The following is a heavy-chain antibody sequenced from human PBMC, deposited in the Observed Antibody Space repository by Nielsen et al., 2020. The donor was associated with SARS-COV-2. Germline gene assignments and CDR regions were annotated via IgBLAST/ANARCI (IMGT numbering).Heavy chain of an antibody. D-gene: IGHD7-27*01. Sequence: WIRQSPSRGLEWLGRTYYRSKWYNDYAVSVKSRITINPDTSKNQFSLQLNSVTPEDTAVYYCAREPLERKLTGDYWYFDLWGRGTLVTVSS. V-gene: IGHV6-1*01. CDR3: AREPLERKLTGDYWYFDL. J-gene: IGHJ2*01. CDR2: TYYRSKWYN.